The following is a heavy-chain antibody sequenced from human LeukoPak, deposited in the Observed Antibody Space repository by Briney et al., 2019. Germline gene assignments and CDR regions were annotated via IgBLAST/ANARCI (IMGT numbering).Heavy chain of an antibody. D-gene: IGHD6-19*01. CDR3: ARYVPVADSIRSYFDY. CDR2: IYHSGST. J-gene: IGHJ4*02. Sequence: SETLSLTCVVYGGSFSGYWWSWVRQPPGKGLEWIGEIYHSGSTNYNPSLKSRVTVSVDTSKNQFSLRLSSVTAADTAVYFCARYVPVADSIRSYFDYWGQGTLVTVSS. V-gene: IGHV4-34*01. CDR1: GGSFSGYW.